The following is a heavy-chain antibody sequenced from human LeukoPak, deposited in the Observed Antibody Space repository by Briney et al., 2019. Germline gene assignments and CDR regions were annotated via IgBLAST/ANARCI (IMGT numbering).Heavy chain of an antibody. CDR2: IYYSGST. CDR1: GGSISSGDYY. V-gene: IGHV4-30-4*01. J-gene: IGHJ4*02. CDR3: ARESDSSGYYCLDY. D-gene: IGHD3-22*01. Sequence: SETLSLTCTVSGGSISSGDYYWSWIRQPPGKGLEWIGYIYYSGSTYYNPSLKSRVTISVDTSKNQFFLKLSSVTAADTAVYYCARESDSSGYYCLDYWGQGTLVTVSS.